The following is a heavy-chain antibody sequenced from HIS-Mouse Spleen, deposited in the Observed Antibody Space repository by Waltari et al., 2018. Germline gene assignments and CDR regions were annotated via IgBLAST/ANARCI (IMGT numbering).Heavy chain of an antibody. D-gene: IGHD6-13*01. Sequence: QLQLQESGPGLVKPSETLSPTCTVPGCSTSSRSYSWGWIRHPPGRGLEWIGSIYYSGSTYYNPSLKSRVTISVDTSKNQFSLKLSSVTAADTAVYYCAREIPYSSSWYDWYFDLWGRGTLVTVSS. J-gene: IGHJ2*01. V-gene: IGHV4-39*07. CDR2: IYYSGST. CDR3: AREIPYSSSWYDWYFDL. CDR1: GCSTSSRSYS.